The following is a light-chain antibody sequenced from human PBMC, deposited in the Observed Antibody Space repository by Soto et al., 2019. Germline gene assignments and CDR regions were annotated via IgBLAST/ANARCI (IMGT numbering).Light chain of an antibody. Sequence: EIVLTQSPGTLSLSPGERATLSCRASQSVSSNYLTWYQRKPGQAPRLLIYGASSRATGIADRFRGRGSGTDFTLTISRLEPEDFAVYCCQQYGSSPFTFGPGTKVDIK. CDR3: QQYGSSPFT. CDR1: QSVSSNY. V-gene: IGKV3-20*01. J-gene: IGKJ3*01. CDR2: GAS.